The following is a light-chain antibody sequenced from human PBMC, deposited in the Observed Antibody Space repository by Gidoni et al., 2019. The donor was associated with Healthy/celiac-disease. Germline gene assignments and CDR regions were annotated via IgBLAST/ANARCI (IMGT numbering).Light chain of an antibody. J-gene: IGKJ1*01. CDR3: QQYNRYSGT. Sequence: IHMTQSPSTLSASVGDRVTITCRASQSISSWLAWYQQKPGKAPKLLIYDASSLESGVPSRFSGSGSGTEFTLTISRLQPDDFAIYYCQQYNRYSGTFGQGTKVEIK. CDR2: DAS. V-gene: IGKV1-5*01. CDR1: QSISSW.